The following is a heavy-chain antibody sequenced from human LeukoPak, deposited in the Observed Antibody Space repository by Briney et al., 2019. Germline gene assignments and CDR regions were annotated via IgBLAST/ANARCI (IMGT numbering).Heavy chain of an antibody. V-gene: IGHV3-30-3*01. D-gene: IGHD6-13*01. CDR3: ARLLPRSGSSWDDY. J-gene: IGHJ4*02. CDR1: GFTFSSYA. Sequence: GGSLRLSCAASGFTFSSYAMHWVRQAPGKGLEWVAVISYDGSNKYYADSVKGRFTISRDNAKNSLYLQMNSLRAEDTAVYYCARLLPRSGSSWDDYWGQGTLVTVSS. CDR2: ISYDGSNK.